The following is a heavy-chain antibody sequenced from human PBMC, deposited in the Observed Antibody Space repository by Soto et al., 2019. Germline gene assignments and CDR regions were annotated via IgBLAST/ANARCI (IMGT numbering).Heavy chain of an antibody. V-gene: IGHV4-31*03. Sequence: QVQLQESGPGLVKPSQTLSLTCTVSGGSISSGAYYWSWIRQHPGKGLEWIGYIYYSGSTYYNPSLKRRVTISVDTSKNQFSRKLSSVTAADTAVYYCASSSGARYYDYWGQGTLVTVSS. CDR2: IYYSGST. D-gene: IGHD2-15*01. CDR3: ASSSGARYYDY. J-gene: IGHJ4*02. CDR1: GGSISSGAYY.